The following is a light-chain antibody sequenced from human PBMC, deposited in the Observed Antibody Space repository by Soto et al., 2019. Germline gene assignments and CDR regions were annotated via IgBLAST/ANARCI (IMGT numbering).Light chain of an antibody. V-gene: IGKV3-11*01. CDR2: DAS. J-gene: IGKJ4*01. Sequence: EIVLTQSPATLSLSPGERATLSCRARQSVSNYLAWFQQKPGQAPRLLIYDASNRATGIPARFSGSGSGTDFTLTISSLAPEDFEVYYCQQRSSWPLLTFGGGTKVEI. CDR3: QQRSSWPLLT. CDR1: QSVSNY.